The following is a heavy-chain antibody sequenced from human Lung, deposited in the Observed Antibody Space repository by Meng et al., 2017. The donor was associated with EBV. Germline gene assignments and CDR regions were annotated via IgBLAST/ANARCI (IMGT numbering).Heavy chain of an antibody. Sequence: VPRQEAGPGLVKASETLSLPCTVSGGSISSKNYYWSWIRQHPGKGLEWIGYIYYSGSTYYNPSLKSRVTISVDTSKNQFSLNLTFVTAADTAVYYCATTTVRGVNWIDPWGQGTLVTVSS. V-gene: IGHV4-31*03. CDR3: ATTTVRGVNWIDP. CDR1: GGSISSKNYY. D-gene: IGHD3-10*01. CDR2: IYYSGST. J-gene: IGHJ5*02.